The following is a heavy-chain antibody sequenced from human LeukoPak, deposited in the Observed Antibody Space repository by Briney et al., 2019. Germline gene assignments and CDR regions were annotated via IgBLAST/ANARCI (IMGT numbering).Heavy chain of an antibody. CDR2: INAGNGNT. V-gene: IGHV1-3*01. Sequence: ASVKVSCKASGYTFTSYAMHWVRQAPGQRLEWMGWINAGNGNTKYSQKFQGRVTITRDTSASTAYMELSSLRSEDTAVYYCARGVVPAAMFDYWGQGTPVTVSS. J-gene: IGHJ4*02. CDR3: ARGVVPAAMFDY. D-gene: IGHD2-2*01. CDR1: GYTFTSYA.